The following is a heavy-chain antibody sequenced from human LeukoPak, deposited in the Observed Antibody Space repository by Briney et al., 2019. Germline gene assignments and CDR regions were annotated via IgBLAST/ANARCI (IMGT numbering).Heavy chain of an antibody. CDR1: GFTFSSYS. V-gene: IGHV3-21*01. CDR3: ARDNIIVWD. D-gene: IGHD2-15*01. CDR2: ISSSSSYI. J-gene: IGHJ4*02. Sequence: GGSLRLSCAASGFTFSSYSMNWVRQAPGKGLEWASSISSSSSYIYYADSVKGRFTISRENSKNALYLQMNSLRAEDTAVYYCARDNIIVWDWGEGPLVTVSS.